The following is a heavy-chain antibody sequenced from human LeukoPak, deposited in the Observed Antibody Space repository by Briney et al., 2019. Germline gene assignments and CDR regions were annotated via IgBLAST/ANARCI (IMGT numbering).Heavy chain of an antibody. CDR1: GYTFTGYY. Sequence: ASVKVSCKVSGYTFTGYYVNWVRQAPGQGLEWMGWINPNSGDTNYAQKFQGRVTMTRDTSINTAYMELSRLRSDDTAVYYCARSLFRFLEWSYRSYYYYYMDVWGKGTTVTVSS. J-gene: IGHJ6*03. V-gene: IGHV1-2*02. D-gene: IGHD3-3*01. CDR2: INPNSGDT. CDR3: ARSLFRFLEWSYRSYYYYYMDV.